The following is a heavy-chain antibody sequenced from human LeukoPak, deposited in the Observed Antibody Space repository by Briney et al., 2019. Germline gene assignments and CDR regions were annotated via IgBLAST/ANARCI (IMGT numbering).Heavy chain of an antibody. D-gene: IGHD6-6*01. V-gene: IGHV4-34*01. CDR2: INHSGST. CDR3: ASRLETGFDY. J-gene: IGHJ4*02. CDR1: GFTFSSYW. Sequence: GSLRLSCAASGFTFSSYWMSWVRQPPGKGLEWIGEINHSGSTNYNPSLKSRVTISVDTSKNQFSLKLSSVTAADTAVYYCASRLETGFDYWGQGTLVTVSS.